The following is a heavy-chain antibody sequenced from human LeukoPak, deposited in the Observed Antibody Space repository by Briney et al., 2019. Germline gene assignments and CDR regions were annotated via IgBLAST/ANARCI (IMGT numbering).Heavy chain of an antibody. Sequence: SETLSLTCAVSGGSISSNYWTWIPQPPGKGLEWVGYIQNSAIFRAKIKSSPSLQSRVSLSIDTSKNQVSLTVISVTAAETAVYYCARLSSTLYYSMDVWGPGTAVTVSS. J-gene: IGHJ6*02. CDR1: GGSISSNY. CDR2: IQNSAIFRAKI. V-gene: IGHV4-4*08. CDR3: ARLSSTLYYSMDV. D-gene: IGHD6-6*01.